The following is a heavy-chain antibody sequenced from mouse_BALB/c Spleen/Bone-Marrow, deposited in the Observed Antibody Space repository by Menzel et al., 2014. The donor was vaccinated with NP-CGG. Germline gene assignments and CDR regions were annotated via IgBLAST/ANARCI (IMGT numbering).Heavy chain of an antibody. D-gene: IGHD4-1*01. V-gene: IGHV1-69*02. CDR2: IYPSDSYT. CDR3: TTGAY. CDR1: GYTFTSYW. J-gene: IGHJ3*01. Sequence: QVQLQHSGAELVRPGASVKLSCKASGYTFTSYWINWVKQRPGQGLEWIGNIYPSDSYTNYNQKFKDKATLTVDKSSSTAYMQLSSPTSEDSAVYYCTTGAYWGQGTLVTVSA.